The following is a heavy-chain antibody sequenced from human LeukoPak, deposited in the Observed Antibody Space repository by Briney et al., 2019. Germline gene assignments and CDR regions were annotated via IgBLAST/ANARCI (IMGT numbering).Heavy chain of an antibody. CDR1: GFTFSTYA. J-gene: IGHJ4*02. CDR2: ISYDGTNN. CDR3: ARGRNLVATSGYFDY. Sequence: PGGSLRLSCAASGFTFSTYAMHWVRQAPGKGLEWVATISYDGTNNYYADSVKGRFTISRDNSKSTLYLQMNSLRAEDTAVYYCARGRNLVATSGYFDYWGQGTLVTVSS. V-gene: IGHV3-30-3*01. D-gene: IGHD5-12*01.